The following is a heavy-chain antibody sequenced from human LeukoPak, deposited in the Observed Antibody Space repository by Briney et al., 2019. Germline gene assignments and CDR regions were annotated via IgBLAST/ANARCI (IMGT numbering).Heavy chain of an antibody. CDR3: AKDFRTLTGGWTGDASDN. D-gene: IGHD6-19*01. CDR2: ISYDGNNK. V-gene: IGHV3-30*18. CDR1: GFTFNNYG. Sequence: GGSLRLSCAASGFTFNNYGMHWVRQAPGKGLEWVAVISYDGNNKYYADSVKGRFTISRDNSKNTLYLQMNSLRAEDTAVYYCAKDFRTLTGGWTGDASDNWGQGTMVTVSS. J-gene: IGHJ3*02.